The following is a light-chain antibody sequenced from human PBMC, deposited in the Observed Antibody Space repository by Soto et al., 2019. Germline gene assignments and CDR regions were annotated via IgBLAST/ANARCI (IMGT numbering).Light chain of an antibody. CDR1: GSNIGAGYD. V-gene: IGLV1-40*01. CDR2: GNS. J-gene: IGLJ1*01. CDR3: QSYDSSLSSYV. Sequence: QTVVTQPPSVSGAPGQRVTISCTGSGSNIGAGYDVHWYQQLPGTAPKLLIYGNSNRPSGVPDRFSGSKSGTSASLAITGLQAEDEADYYCQSYDSSLSSYVFGTGTKLTVL.